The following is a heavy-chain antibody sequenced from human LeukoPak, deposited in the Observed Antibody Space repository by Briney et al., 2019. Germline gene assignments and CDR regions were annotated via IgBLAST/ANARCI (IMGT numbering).Heavy chain of an antibody. J-gene: IGHJ4*02. CDR1: GFTFSSYW. D-gene: IGHD2-15*01. V-gene: IGHV3-7*01. CDR3: ARDLGGWYFDY. Sequence: GGSLRLSCAASGFTFSSYWMSWVRQAPGKGLEWVANIKQDGSEKYYVDSVKGRFTISRDNAKNSLYLQMNSLRAEDTAMYYCARDLGGWYFDYWGQGTLVTVSS. CDR2: IKQDGSEK.